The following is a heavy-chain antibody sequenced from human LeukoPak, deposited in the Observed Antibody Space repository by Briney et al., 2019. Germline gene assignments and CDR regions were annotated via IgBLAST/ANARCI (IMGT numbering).Heavy chain of an antibody. Sequence: SETLSLTRTVSGGSVSSGSYYWTWIRQPPGKGLEWIGYISYSGSTNYNPSFKSRVTISVDTSKNQFSLNLSSVTAADTAVYYCARRGSGGRSFDIWGQGTMVTVSS. CDR3: ARRGSGGRSFDI. J-gene: IGHJ3*02. CDR2: ISYSGST. D-gene: IGHD2-15*01. CDR1: GGSVSSGSYY. V-gene: IGHV4-61*01.